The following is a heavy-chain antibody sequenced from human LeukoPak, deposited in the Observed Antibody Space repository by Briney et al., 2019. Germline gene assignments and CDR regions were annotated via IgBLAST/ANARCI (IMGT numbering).Heavy chain of an antibody. V-gene: IGHV4-31*03. CDR3: ATVVPAAYNWFDP. D-gene: IGHD2-2*01. CDR1: GCSISSGGYY. CDR2: IYYSGST. Sequence: SQTLSLTCTVSGCSISSGGYYWSWIRQPPGKGLEGIGYIYYSGSTYYNPSLKSRVTISVDTSKNQFSLKLSSVTAADTAVYYCATVVPAAYNWFDPWGQGTLVTVSS. J-gene: IGHJ5*02.